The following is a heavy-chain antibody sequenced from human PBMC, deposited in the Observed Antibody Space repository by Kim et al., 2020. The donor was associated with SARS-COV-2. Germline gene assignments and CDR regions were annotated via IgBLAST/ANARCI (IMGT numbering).Heavy chain of an antibody. CDR2: ISYDGSNK. CDR3: ARVPLKEMATCPECYYYYYYMDV. V-gene: IGHV3-30-3*01. Sequence: GGSLRLSCAASGFTFSSYAMHWVRQAPGKGLEWVAVISYDGSNKYYADSVKGRFTISRDNSKNTLYLQMNSLRAEDTAVYYCARVPLKEMATCPECYYYYYYMDVWGKGTTVTVSS. J-gene: IGHJ6*03. D-gene: IGHD5-12*01. CDR1: GFTFSSYA.